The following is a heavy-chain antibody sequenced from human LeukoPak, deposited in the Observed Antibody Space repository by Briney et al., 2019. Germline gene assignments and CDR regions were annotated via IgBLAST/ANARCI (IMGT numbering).Heavy chain of an antibody. CDR1: GFTFSSYG. D-gene: IGHD3-9*01. CDR3: ASIDRYYDILSGFHGLDY. J-gene: IGHJ4*02. Sequence: PGGSLRLSCAASGFTFSSYGMHWVRQAPGKGLEWMAFIRYDGTNKYYADSVKGRFTISRDNSKNTLYLQMNSLRAEDTAVYYCASIDRYYDILSGFHGLDYWGQGTLVTVSS. V-gene: IGHV3-30*02. CDR2: IRYDGTNK.